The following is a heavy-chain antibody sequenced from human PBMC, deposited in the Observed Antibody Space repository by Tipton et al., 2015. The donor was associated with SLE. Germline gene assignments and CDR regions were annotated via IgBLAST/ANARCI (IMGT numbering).Heavy chain of an antibody. CDR2: INHSGST. CDR1: GGSFSGYY. D-gene: IGHD3-9*01. Sequence: TLSLTCAVYGGSFSGYYWNWIRQPPGKGLEWIGEINHSGSTNYNPSLKSRVTISIDTSKNQFSLRLSSVTAADTAVYYCARGQGSYYDILTGGAFDIWGQGTMVTVSS. V-gene: IGHV4-34*01. CDR3: ARGQGSYYDILTGGAFDI. J-gene: IGHJ3*02.